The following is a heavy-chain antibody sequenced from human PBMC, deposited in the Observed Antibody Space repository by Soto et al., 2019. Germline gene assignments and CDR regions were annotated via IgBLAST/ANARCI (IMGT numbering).Heavy chain of an antibody. J-gene: IGHJ4*02. Sequence: QPGGSLRLSCSSSGFTFSSCSMNWFRQAPGKGLEWVSFISGSGDTKYYADSVKGRFTVSRDNAKNSLYLQMSSLRDKDTAVYYCAKYCSSDVCFDYWGQGTLVTVSS. V-gene: IGHV3-48*02. CDR3: AKYCSSDVCFDY. D-gene: IGHD2-8*01. CDR1: GFTFSSCS. CDR2: ISGSGDTK.